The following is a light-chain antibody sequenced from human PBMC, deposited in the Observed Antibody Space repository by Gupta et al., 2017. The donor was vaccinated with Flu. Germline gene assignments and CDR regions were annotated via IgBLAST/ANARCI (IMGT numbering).Light chain of an antibody. CDR3: QQQNSFPPFT. J-gene: IGKJ4*01. V-gene: IGKV1-12*01. CDR2: GAS. CDR1: HSIGTY. Sequence: DIQMTQPPSSVPASLGDRVTITCRTSHSIGTYFASYKQRPGKAPKRLIYGASSWQSGVTSRFSGSGYAADFTLTISSRLPEDFAAYYCQQQNSFPPFTFGRGTKVDIK.